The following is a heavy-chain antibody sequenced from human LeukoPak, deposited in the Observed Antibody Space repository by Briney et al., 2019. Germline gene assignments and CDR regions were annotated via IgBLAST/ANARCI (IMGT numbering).Heavy chain of an antibody. J-gene: IGHJ4*02. CDR2: FSWNSGRI. CDR3: AKAKGGSSRWYYCQF. V-gene: IGHV3-9*01. CDR1: GFPFDDYP. Sequence: GGSLRLSCAASGFPFDDYPRPWVPQAPGKGLVGVSGFSWNSGRIVYADSVKGRLTISRDNAKNYLYLQMNSLRAEGTALYYCAKAKGGSSRWYYCQFGGQGTVVRVSS. D-gene: IGHD6-13*01.